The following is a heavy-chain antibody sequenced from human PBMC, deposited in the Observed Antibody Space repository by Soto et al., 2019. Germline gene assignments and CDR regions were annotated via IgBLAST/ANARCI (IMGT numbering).Heavy chain of an antibody. D-gene: IGHD3-22*01. J-gene: IGHJ6*02. Sequence: SETLSLTCTVSGGSISSGGYYWSWIRQHPGKGLEWIGYIYYSGSTYYNPSLKSRVTISVDTSKNQFSLKLSSVTAADTAVYYCARDLKDSSGYFSPWNYGMDVWGQGTTVTVSS. CDR2: IYYSGST. V-gene: IGHV4-31*03. CDR1: GGSISSGGYY. CDR3: ARDLKDSSGYFSPWNYGMDV.